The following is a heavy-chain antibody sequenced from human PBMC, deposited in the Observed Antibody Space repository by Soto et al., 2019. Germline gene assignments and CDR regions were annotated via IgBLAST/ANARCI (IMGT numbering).Heavy chain of an antibody. J-gene: IGHJ6*01. D-gene: IGHD6-13*01. V-gene: IGHV1-69*06. CDR1: GCTFSSYA. CDR3: ASVYSSSWYSYYHYYGMQV. CDR2: IIPIFGTA. Sequence: SVKVSCKASGCTFSSYAISWVRQAPGQGLEWMGGIIPIFGTANYAQKFQGRVTITADKSTSTAYMELSSLRSEDTAVYYCASVYSSSWYSYYHYYGMQVLGQGTTVSVSS.